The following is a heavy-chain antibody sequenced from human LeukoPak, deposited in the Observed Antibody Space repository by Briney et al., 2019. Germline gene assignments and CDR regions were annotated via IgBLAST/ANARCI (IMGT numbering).Heavy chain of an antibody. CDR3: AKGPGLLWFGEYYFDY. CDR2: IRDDGSNK. D-gene: IGHD3-10*01. Sequence: GGSLRLSCAASGFTFSSYGMHWVRQAPGKGLEWVAFIRDDGSNKYYADSVKGRFTISRENSKNTLYLQMNSLRAEETAVYYCAKGPGLLWFGEYYFDYWGQGTLVTVSS. V-gene: IGHV3-30*02. J-gene: IGHJ4*02. CDR1: GFTFSSYG.